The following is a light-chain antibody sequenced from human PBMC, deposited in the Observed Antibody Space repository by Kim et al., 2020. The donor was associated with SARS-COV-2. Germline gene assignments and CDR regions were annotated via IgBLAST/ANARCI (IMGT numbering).Light chain of an antibody. CDR1: QSITRNY. CDR2: SAS. V-gene: IGKV3-20*01. Sequence: APGNVATLSCRASQSITRNYLAWDQQKGGQAPRLLIHSASSRATGIPDRISGSGSGTDFTLTISRLEPEDFAVYYCQHYGSSSGTFGPGTKVDIK. J-gene: IGKJ1*01. CDR3: QHYGSSSGT.